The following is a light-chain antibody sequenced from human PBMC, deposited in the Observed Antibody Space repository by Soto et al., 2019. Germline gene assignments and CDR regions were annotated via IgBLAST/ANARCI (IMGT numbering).Light chain of an antibody. CDR2: AAS. J-gene: IGKJ1*01. V-gene: IGKV1-8*01. CDR1: QGISSY. CDR3: QQYYSYPQA. Sequence: ATRMTPSPSSLSASTGDRFTITCRSSQGISSYLAWYQQKPGKAPKLLIYAASTLQSGVPSRFSGSGSGTDFTLTISCLQSEDFATYYCQQYYSYPQAFGQGTKVDI.